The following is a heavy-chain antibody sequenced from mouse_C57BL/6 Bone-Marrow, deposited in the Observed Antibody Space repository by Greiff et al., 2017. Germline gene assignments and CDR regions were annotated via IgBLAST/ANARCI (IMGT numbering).Heavy chain of an antibody. V-gene: IGHV14-4*01. J-gene: IGHJ4*01. CDR1: GFNIKDDY. Sequence: VQLQQSGAELVRPGASVKLSCTASGFNIKDDYMHWVKQRPEQGLEWIGWIDPEDGDTEYASKFQGKATITADTSSNTAYLHLSSLTSEDTAVYYCTQSYYSNYPYGGQGTSVTVSS. CDR3: TQSYYSNYPY. CDR2: IDPEDGDT. D-gene: IGHD2-5*01.